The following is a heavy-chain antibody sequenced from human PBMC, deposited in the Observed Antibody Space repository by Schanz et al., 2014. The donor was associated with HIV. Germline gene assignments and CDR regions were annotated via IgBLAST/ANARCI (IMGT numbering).Heavy chain of an antibody. CDR3: AKSQKGASCCFPLDS. Sequence: QVQLVESGGGMVLPGTSLRLSCAASGGTFSAHAFHWVRQAPGRGLEWVALISHDGSNKYYADSVKGRFTISRDNSKNRVFLQMNSLRTEDTAVYYCAKSQKGASCCFPLDSWGQGTLVTVSS. CDR1: GGTFSAHA. V-gene: IGHV3-30*18. CDR2: ISHDGSNK. J-gene: IGHJ4*02. D-gene: IGHD2-2*01.